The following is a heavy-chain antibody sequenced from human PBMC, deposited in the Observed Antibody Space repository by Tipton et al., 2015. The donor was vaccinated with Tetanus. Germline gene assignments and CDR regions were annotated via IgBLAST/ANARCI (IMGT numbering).Heavy chain of an antibody. J-gene: IGHJ4*02. CDR2: VSSSGNS. D-gene: IGHD2-2*01. Sequence: TLSLTCAVYGGSFSAYYWSWIRQSPGKGLEWIGFVSSSGNSNYSPSLTGRVSMSLDTSKQQFSLSLTSATAADTAVYYCARGWSECSSWSCSPFDSWGQGTLVTVSS. CDR3: ARGWSECSSWSCSPFDS. CDR1: GGSFSAYY. V-gene: IGHV4-34*11.